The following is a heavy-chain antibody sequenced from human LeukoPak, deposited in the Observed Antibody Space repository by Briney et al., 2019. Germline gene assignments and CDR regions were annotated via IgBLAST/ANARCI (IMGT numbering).Heavy chain of an antibody. V-gene: IGHV4-59*08. J-gene: IGHJ3*02. D-gene: IGHD4-17*01. Sequence: SETLSLTCTVSGGSIRSFYWSWIRQPPGKGLEWIGYISYAGSTNYNPSLKSRVTISVDTSKNQFSLKLRSVTAADTAVYYCARQRDYAAPIDIWGQGTMVTVSS. CDR1: GGSIRSFY. CDR2: ISYAGST. CDR3: ARQRDYAAPIDI.